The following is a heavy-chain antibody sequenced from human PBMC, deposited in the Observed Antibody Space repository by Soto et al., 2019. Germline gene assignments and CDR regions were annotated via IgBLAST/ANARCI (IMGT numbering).Heavy chain of an antibody. CDR2: INHSGST. J-gene: IGHJ4*02. V-gene: IGHV4-34*01. Sequence: QVQLQQWGAGLLKPSETLSLTCAVYGGSFSGYYWTWIRQPPGTGLEWIGEINHSGSTNYNPSLKSRVTISVATSKSQFSLKLTSVTAADTAVYYCARDKSTRLFDYWGQGTLVIVSS. D-gene: IGHD2-15*01. CDR3: ARDKSTRLFDY. CDR1: GGSFSGYY.